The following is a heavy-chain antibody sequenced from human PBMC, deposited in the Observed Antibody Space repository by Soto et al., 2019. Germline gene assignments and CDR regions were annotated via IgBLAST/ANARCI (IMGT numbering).Heavy chain of an antibody. CDR3: ARLDVVVVAATPRNIYYYYGMDV. Sequence: LKISCKGSGYSFTSYWISWVRQMPGKGLEWMGRIDPSDSYTNYSPSFQGHVTISADKSISTAYLQWSSLKASDTAMYYCARLDVVVVAATPRNIYYYYGMDVWGQGTTVTVSS. J-gene: IGHJ6*02. D-gene: IGHD2-15*01. V-gene: IGHV5-10-1*01. CDR2: IDPSDSYT. CDR1: GYSFTSYW.